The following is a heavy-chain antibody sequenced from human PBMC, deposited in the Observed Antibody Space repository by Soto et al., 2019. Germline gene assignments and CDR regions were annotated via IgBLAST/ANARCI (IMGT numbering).Heavy chain of an antibody. CDR3: IQSRCGGDCLQSYASHYYYGMDV. J-gene: IGHJ6*02. CDR2: IYWDDDK. D-gene: IGHD2-21*02. Sequence: GSGPTLVNPTQTLTLTCTFSGFSLSTSGVAVGWIRQPPGKALEWLALIYWDDDKRYSPSLRSRLTINKDTSKNQVVLTMTNMDPVDTATYYCIQSRCGGDCLQSYASHYYYGMDVWGQGTTVTVSS. CDR1: GFSLSTSGVA. V-gene: IGHV2-5*02.